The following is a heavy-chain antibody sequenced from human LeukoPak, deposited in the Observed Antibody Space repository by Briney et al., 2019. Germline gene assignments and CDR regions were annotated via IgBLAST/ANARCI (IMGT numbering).Heavy chain of an antibody. CDR3: ARDPGYESWSPFWGGMDV. CDR2: ITRDGSST. Sequence: GGSLRLSCAASGFTFSSSWMHWVRQAPGKGLVWVSRITRDGSSTTYADSVKGRFTTSRDNAKNTLYLQMDSLRDDDTAVYYCARDPGYESWSPFWGGMDVWGNGTTVIVSS. D-gene: IGHD3-16*01. J-gene: IGHJ6*04. V-gene: IGHV3-74*01. CDR1: GFTFSSSW.